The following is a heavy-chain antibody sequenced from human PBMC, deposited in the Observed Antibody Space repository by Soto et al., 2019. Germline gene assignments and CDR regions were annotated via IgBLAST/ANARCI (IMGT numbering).Heavy chain of an antibody. CDR1: GGTLSSYT. CDR3: ARYKGYCSDTSCQDFDY. D-gene: IGHD2-15*01. V-gene: IGHV1-69*02. J-gene: IGHJ4*02. Sequence: QVQLVQSGAEVKKPGSSVKVSCKASGGTLSSYTFSWVRQAPGQGLEWMGRVIPNLGVTNYAKKFQGRFTIVVDTSTSTAYMELNSLRSEDTDVYYCARYKGYCSDTSCQDFDYWGQGTLVTVSS. CDR2: VIPNLGVT.